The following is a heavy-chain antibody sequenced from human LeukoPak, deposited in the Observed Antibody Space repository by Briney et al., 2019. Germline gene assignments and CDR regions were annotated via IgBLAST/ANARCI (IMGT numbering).Heavy chain of an antibody. J-gene: IGHJ4*02. CDR3: SRDPRNLDY. Sequence: GGSLRLSCAASGFTFSSYSMTWIRQAPGKGLESVSYISPSGTDISYADSVKGRFTISRDNAKNSLYLQMNSLRAEDTAVYYCSRDPRNLDYWGQGTLVTVSS. CDR1: GFTFSSYS. CDR2: ISPSGTDI. V-gene: IGHV3-21*05. D-gene: IGHD1-14*01.